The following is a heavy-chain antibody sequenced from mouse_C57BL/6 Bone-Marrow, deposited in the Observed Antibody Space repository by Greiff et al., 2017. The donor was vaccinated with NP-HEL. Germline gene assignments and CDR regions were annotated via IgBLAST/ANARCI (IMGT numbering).Heavy chain of an antibody. CDR1: GFTFSDYG. J-gene: IGHJ2*01. CDR3: ARSSDDGYSFDY. D-gene: IGHD2-3*01. V-gene: IGHV5-17*01. CDR2: ISSGSSTI. Sequence: EVMLVESGGGLVKPGGSLKLSCAASGFTFSDYGMHWVRQAPEKGLEWVAYISSGSSTIYYADTVKGRFTISRDNAKNTLFLQMTSLRSEDTAMYYCARSSDDGYSFDYWGQGTTLTVSS.